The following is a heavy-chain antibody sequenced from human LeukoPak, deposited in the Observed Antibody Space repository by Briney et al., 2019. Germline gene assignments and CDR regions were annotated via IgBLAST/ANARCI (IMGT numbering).Heavy chain of an antibody. D-gene: IGHD3-22*01. V-gene: IGHV1-46*01. J-gene: IGHJ4*02. CDR1: GYTFTIYY. CDR3: AREGGHDSSGYHFDY. CDR2: INPSGGST. Sequence: ASVKVSCKASGYTFTIYYMHWVRQAPGQGLGWMGIINPSGGSTSYAQKFQGRVTMTRDTSTSTVYMELSSLRSEDTAVYYCAREGGHDSSGYHFDYWGQGALVTVSS.